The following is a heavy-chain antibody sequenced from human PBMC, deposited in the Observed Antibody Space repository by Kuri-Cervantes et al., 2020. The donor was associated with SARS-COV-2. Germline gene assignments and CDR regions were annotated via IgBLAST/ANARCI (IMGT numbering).Heavy chain of an antibody. CDR1: GFTFSDYY. CDR2: INSDGSST. V-gene: IGHV3-74*01. J-gene: IGHJ6*02. Sequence: GESLKISCAASGFTFSDYYMNWVRQAPGKGLVWVSRINSDGSSTSYADSVKGRFTISRDNAKNTLYLQMNSLRAEDTAVYYCVGGWSGSWMGYYYYYGMDVWGQGTTVTVSS. CDR3: VGGWSGSWMGYYYYYGMDV. D-gene: IGHD1-26*01.